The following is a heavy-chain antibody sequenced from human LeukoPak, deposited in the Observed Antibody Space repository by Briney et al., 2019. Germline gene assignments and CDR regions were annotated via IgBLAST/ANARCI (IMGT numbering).Heavy chain of an antibody. CDR3: ATQSGSSGGY. CDR2: ILYDGGNK. J-gene: IGHJ4*02. V-gene: IGHV3-33*03. Sequence: PGGSLGLSCATSGFTFSTYGMHWVRQAPGKGLEWVTNILYDGGNKYYADSVKGRFTISRDNSRNTLYLQMDSLRAEDTAVYYCATQSGSSGGYWGQGALVTVSS. CDR1: GFTFSTYG. D-gene: IGHD6-19*01.